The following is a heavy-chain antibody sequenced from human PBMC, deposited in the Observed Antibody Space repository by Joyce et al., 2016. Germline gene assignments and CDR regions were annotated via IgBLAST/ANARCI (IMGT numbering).Heavy chain of an antibody. J-gene: IGHJ5*02. CDR1: GYTFRGYG. D-gene: IGHD5/OR15-5a*01. Sequence: QVQFVQSGAEEKKPGASVKVSCKASGYTFRGYGMQWVRKAPGQSLEGMGWIDAGNGKTEYSQKYQGRLTITWDTFASTAHMELSSLTSEDTAIYYCARDRVSPFSGRFGPWGQGTLVIVSS. V-gene: IGHV1-3*05. CDR3: ARDRVSPFSGRFGP. CDR2: IDAGNGKT.